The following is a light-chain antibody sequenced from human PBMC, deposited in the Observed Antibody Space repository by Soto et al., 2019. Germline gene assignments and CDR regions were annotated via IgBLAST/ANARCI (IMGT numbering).Light chain of an antibody. Sequence: DIPMTQSPSTLSASVGDRVTITCRASQSIDSWLAWYQQTPGEAPKLLIYDASSLQSGVPSRFSGGGSGTEFTLTISSLQPDDFATYYCQQYNSYWGTFGQGTKVEIK. CDR1: QSIDSW. CDR2: DAS. CDR3: QQYNSYWGT. J-gene: IGKJ1*01. V-gene: IGKV1-5*01.